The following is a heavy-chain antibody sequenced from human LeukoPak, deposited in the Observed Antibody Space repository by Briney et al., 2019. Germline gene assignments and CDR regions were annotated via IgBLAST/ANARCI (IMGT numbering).Heavy chain of an antibody. CDR1: GYTLTELS. D-gene: IGHD3-22*01. Sequence: AASVKVSCKVSGYTLTELSMHWVRQAPGKGLEWMGGFDPEDGETIYAQKFQGRVTMTEDTSTDTAYMELSSLRSEDTPVYYCATPETYYYDSSGQYYFDYWGQGTLVTVSS. CDR2: FDPEDGET. V-gene: IGHV1-24*01. CDR3: ATPETYYYDSSGQYYFDY. J-gene: IGHJ4*02.